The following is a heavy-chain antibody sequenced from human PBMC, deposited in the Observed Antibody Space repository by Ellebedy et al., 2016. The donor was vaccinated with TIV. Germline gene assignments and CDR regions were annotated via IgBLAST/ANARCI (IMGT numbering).Heavy chain of an antibody. J-gene: IGHJ6*02. CDR3: ASDEVYSSSWYAYYYYGMDV. CDR2: ISYDGSNK. Sequence: PGGSLRLSCAASGFTFSSYGMHWVRQAPGKGLEWVAVISYDGSNKYYADSVKGRFTISRDNSKNTLYLQMNSLRAEDTAVYYCASDEVYSSSWYAYYYYGMDVWGQGTTVTVSS. D-gene: IGHD6-13*01. CDR1: GFTFSSYG. V-gene: IGHV3-30*03.